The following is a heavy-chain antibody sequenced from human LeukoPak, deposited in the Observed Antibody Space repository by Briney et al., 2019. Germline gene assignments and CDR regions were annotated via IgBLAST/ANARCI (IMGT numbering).Heavy chain of an antibody. D-gene: IGHD3-3*01. Sequence: SETLSLTCTVSGASITSGGYYWSWIRQHPGKGLECIGYIYYSGSTYYNPSLKSRVTISVDTSKNQFSLELSSVTAADTAVYYCARGPYYDFWSGYPFLDFWGQGTLVTVSS. J-gene: IGHJ4*02. CDR3: ARGPYYDFWSGYPFLDF. CDR2: IYYSGST. V-gene: IGHV4-31*03. CDR1: GASITSGGYY.